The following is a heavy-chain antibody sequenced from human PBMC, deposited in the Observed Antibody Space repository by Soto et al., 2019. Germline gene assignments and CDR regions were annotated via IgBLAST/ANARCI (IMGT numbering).Heavy chain of an antibody. CDR2: IYYSGST. D-gene: IGHD2-15*01. J-gene: IGHJ5*02. CDR3: ARARLPNRANWFDP. Sequence: SETLSLTCTVSGGSISSGGYYWSWIRQHPGKGLEWIGYIYYSGSTYYNPSLKSRVTISVDRSKNQFSLKLSSVTAADTAVYYCARARLPNRANWFDPWGQGTLVTVSS. V-gene: IGHV4-31*03. CDR1: GGSISSGGYY.